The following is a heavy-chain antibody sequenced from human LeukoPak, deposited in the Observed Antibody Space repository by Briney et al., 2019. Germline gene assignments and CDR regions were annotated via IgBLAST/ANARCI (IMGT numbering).Heavy chain of an antibody. J-gene: IGHJ4*02. CDR2: ISYDGSNK. D-gene: IGHD5-12*01. CDR1: GFTFSSYV. Sequence: TGRSLRLSCAASGFTFSSYVMHWVRQAPGKGLEWVAVISYDGSNKYYADSVKGRFTISRDNSKNTLYLQMNSLRAEDTAVYYCARDRHSGYDFRQSYYFDYWGQGTLVTVSS. CDR3: ARDRHSGYDFRQSYYFDY. V-gene: IGHV3-30*04.